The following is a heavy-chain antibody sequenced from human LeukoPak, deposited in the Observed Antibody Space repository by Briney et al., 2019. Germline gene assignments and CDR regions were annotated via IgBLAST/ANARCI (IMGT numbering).Heavy chain of an antibody. Sequence: SETLSLTCTVSGGSISSTSYYWGWIRQPPGKGLEWIGSIFYSGSPYYNPSLKSRVTISVDTAKNQFSLRLTSVTAADTAVYYCASLKGVPAADYWGQGTMVTVSS. CDR1: GGSISSTSYY. D-gene: IGHD2-2*01. CDR2: IFYSGSP. J-gene: IGHJ4*02. V-gene: IGHV4-39*01. CDR3: ASLKGVPAADY.